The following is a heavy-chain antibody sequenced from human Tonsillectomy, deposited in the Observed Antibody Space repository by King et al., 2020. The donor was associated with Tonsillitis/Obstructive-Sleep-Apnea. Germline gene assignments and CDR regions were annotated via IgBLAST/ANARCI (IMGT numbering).Heavy chain of an antibody. CDR1: GGTFSSYV. Sequence: QLVQSGAEVKKPGSSVKVSCKASGGTFSSYVINWVRQAPGQGLEWMGGILPILDIAIYAQKFQGRVTITADKSTSTAYMELSSLTSEDTAVYYCARDSSSSYYYGMDVWGQGTTVTVSS. CDR3: ARDSSSSYYYGMDV. CDR2: ILPILDIA. V-gene: IGHV1-69*10. D-gene: IGHD6-6*01. J-gene: IGHJ6*02.